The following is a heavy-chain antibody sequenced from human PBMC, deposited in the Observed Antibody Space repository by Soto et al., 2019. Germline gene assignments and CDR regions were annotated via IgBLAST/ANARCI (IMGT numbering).Heavy chain of an antibody. Sequence: PGGSLRLSCAASGFTFGTYTMNWVHQAPGKGLEWVSSIGTTSSYIYYADSVRGRFTISRDNAKDSLYLQMTSLRAEDTAVYYCAREYTAWPLAYGLDVWGQGTTVTVSS. J-gene: IGHJ6*02. D-gene: IGHD2-2*02. CDR1: GFTFGTYT. CDR3: AREYTAWPLAYGLDV. V-gene: IGHV3-21*01. CDR2: IGTTSSYI.